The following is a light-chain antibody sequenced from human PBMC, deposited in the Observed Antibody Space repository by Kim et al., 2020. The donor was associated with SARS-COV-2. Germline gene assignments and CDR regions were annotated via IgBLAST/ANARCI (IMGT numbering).Light chain of an antibody. CDR3: QAWDSSTAPYV. Sequence: SYELTQPPSVSVSPGQTASITCSGDKLGDKYACWYQQKPGQSPVLVIYQDSKRPSGIPERFSGSNSGNTATLTIRGTQAMDEADYFCQAWDSSTAPYVFG. CDR1: KLGDKY. J-gene: IGLJ1*01. CDR2: QDS. V-gene: IGLV3-1*01.